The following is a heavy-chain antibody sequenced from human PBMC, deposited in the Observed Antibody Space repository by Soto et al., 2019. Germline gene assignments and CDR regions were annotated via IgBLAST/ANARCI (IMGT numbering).Heavy chain of an antibody. Sequence: GGSLRLSCAASGFTFSNYGMHWVRQAPGKGLEYVSVISSNGGRTYYANSVKGRFTISRDNSKNTLYLQMGSLRPEDMAVYYCARGGYYDSTYDYWGQGTLVTVSS. CDR2: ISSNGGRT. D-gene: IGHD3-22*01. CDR1: GFTFSNYG. J-gene: IGHJ4*02. CDR3: ARGGYYDSTYDY. V-gene: IGHV3-64*01.